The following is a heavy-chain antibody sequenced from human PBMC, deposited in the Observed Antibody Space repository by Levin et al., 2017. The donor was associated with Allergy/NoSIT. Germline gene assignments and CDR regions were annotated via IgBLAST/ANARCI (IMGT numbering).Heavy chain of an antibody. D-gene: IGHD3-9*01. CDR2: IYSSGST. J-gene: IGHJ3*02. V-gene: IGHV4-59*01. CDR1: GGSISSDY. Sequence: SETLSLTCTVSGGSISSDYWSWIRQPPGKGLEWIGYIYSSGSTNYNPSLKSRVTISVDTSKSQFSLRLSSVTAADTAVYYCARNGPYDTLTGYYFAFDIWGQGTMITVSS. CDR3: ARNGPYDTLTGYYFAFDI.